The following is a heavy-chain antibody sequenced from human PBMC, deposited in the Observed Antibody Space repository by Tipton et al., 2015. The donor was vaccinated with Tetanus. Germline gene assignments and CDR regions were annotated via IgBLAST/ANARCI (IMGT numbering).Heavy chain of an antibody. CDR3: ARAPYTWPGKYYFDY. CDR1: GVSMRNGGFS. J-gene: IGHJ4*02. Sequence: TLSLTCTVSGVSMRNGGFSWSWIRQPPGKGLEWIGYMYHTGGSYYNPSLKSRVTMSVDLSSNQFSLSLRFGSAADTAVYYCARAPYTWPGKYYFDYWGQGILVTVSS. CDR2: MYHTGGS. V-gene: IGHV4-30-2*01. D-gene: IGHD5-18*01.